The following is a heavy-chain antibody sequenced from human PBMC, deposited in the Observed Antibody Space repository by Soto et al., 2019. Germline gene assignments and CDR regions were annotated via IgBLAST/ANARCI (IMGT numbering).Heavy chain of an antibody. V-gene: IGHV4-59*01. CDR2: IYYSGST. D-gene: IGHD3-10*01. Sequence: SETLSLTCTVSGGSISNYYWTWIRQPPGKGLEWIGYIYYSGSTNYNPSLKSRVTISVDTSKNQFSLKLSSVTAADTAVYYFVSSYGSGSGVFDYWGQGSSVTVSS. CDR3: VSSYGSGSGVFDY. CDR1: GGSISNYY. J-gene: IGHJ4*02.